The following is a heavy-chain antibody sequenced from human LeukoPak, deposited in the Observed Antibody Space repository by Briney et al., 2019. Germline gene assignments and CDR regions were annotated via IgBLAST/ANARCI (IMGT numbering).Heavy chain of an antibody. CDR3: ARAIDSYGFYDS. CDR1: GFTFSSYA. D-gene: IGHD5-18*01. J-gene: IGHJ4*02. Sequence: GGSLRLSCAASGFTFSSYAMSWVRQAPGKGLEWVSAISGSGGSTYYADSVKGRFTISRDNSKNTLYLQMNSLRAEDTAVYYCARAIDSYGFYDSWGQGTLVAVSS. CDR2: ISGSGGST. V-gene: IGHV3-23*01.